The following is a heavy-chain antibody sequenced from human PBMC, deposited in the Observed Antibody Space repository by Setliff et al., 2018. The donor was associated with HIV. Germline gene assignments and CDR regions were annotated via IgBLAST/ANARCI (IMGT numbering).Heavy chain of an antibody. CDR2: INPNTGDT. CDR1: GYTITGFY. CDR3: ARGPLYNWHEVDNWFDP. Sequence: ASVKVSCKASGYTITGFYTHWVRQAPGQGLEWMGRINPNTGDTHYAEKFQGRITMVTDTSISTAYLDLRRLRIDDTAVYFCARGPLYNWHEVDNWFDPWGQGTLVTVSS. J-gene: IGHJ5*02. D-gene: IGHD1-1*01. V-gene: IGHV1-2*06.